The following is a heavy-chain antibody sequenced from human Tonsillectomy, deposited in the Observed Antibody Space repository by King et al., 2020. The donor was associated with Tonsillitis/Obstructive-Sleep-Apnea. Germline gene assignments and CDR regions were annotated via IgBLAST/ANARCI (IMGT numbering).Heavy chain of an antibody. CDR2: LYWDDDK. Sequence: ITLKESGPTLVKPTQTLTLMCSFSGFSLSTSGVRVGWIRQPPGKALEWLALLYWDDDKRYSPSLKSRLTITKDTSKNQVVLTITNMDPVDTGTYYCAHSPAPSVVVSVPTGWFDPWGQGTLVTVSS. CDR1: GFSLSTSGVR. J-gene: IGHJ5*02. CDR3: AHSPAPSVVVSVPTGWFDP. D-gene: IGHD2-2*01. V-gene: IGHV2-5*02.